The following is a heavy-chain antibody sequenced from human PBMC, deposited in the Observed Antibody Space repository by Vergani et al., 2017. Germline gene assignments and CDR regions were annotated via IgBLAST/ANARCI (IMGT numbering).Heavy chain of an antibody. D-gene: IGHD3-3*01. V-gene: IGHV4-61*02. CDR1: GVSISNSSYY. CDR3: ARSFFDYWSGYQGYYFDY. CDR2: VYISRPT. J-gene: IGHJ4*01. Sequence: QVPLQESGPGLAKPSQTLSLTCNVSGVSISNSSYYWSWIRQPAGKGLEWLGRVYISRPTNYNPSLKNRGIMSVDTSKNQFSLKLKSVSAADTAVYYCARSFFDYWSGYQGYYFDYWGQGILVTVSS.